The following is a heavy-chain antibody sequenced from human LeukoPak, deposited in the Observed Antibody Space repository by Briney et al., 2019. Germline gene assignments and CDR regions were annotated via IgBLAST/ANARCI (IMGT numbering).Heavy chain of an antibody. CDR3: ATSPNYVWGSYRRDSYFDY. D-gene: IGHD3-16*02. Sequence: PGGSLRLSCAASGFTVSSNHMSWVRQAPGKGLEWVSAISGSGGSTYYADSVKGRFTISRDNSKNTLYLQMNSLRAEDTAVYYCATSPNYVWGSYRRDSYFDYWGQGTLVTVSS. V-gene: IGHV3-23*01. CDR2: ISGSGGST. CDR1: GFTVSSNH. J-gene: IGHJ4*02.